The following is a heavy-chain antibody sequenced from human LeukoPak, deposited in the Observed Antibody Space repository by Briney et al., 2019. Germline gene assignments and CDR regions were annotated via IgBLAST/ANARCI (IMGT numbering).Heavy chain of an antibody. J-gene: IGHJ3*02. CDR3: ARDSPTRVSQAFDI. D-gene: IGHD6-13*01. CDR1: GFTFSSYG. V-gene: IGHV3-30*02. Sequence: PGGSLRLSCAASGFTFSSYGMHWVRQAPGKGLEWVAFIRYDGSNKYYADSVKGRFTISRDNSKNTLYLQMNSLRAEDTAVYYCARDSPTRVSQAFDIWGQGTMVTVSS. CDR2: IRYDGSNK.